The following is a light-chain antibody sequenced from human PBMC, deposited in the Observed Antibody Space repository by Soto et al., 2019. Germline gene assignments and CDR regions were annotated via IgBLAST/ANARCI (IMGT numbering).Light chain of an antibody. Sequence: EIVLTQSPATLSLSPGERATLSCRASQSVSSYLAWFRQKPGQAPRLLIYGASSRATGIPDRFSGSGSGTDFTLTISRLEPEDFAVYYCQQYGSSLSFGQGTRLEIK. CDR1: QSVSSY. CDR3: QQYGSSLS. J-gene: IGKJ5*01. CDR2: GAS. V-gene: IGKV3-20*01.